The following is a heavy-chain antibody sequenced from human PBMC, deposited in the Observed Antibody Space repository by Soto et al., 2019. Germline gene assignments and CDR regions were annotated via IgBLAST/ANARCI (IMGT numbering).Heavy chain of an antibody. CDR3: ARHLDDIVVVVAATLFDY. CDR1: GYSFTSYW. J-gene: IGHJ4*02. CDR2: IDPSDSYT. D-gene: IGHD2-15*01. Sequence: LGESLKISCKGSGYSFTSYWISWVRQMPGKGLEWMGRIDPSDSYTNYSPSFQGHVTISADKSISTAYLQWSSLKASDTAMYYCARHLDDIVVVVAATLFDYWGQGTLVTVSS. V-gene: IGHV5-10-1*01.